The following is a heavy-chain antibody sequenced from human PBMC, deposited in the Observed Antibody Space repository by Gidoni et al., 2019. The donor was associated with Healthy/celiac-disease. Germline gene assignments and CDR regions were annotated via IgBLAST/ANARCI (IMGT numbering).Heavy chain of an antibody. CDR3: AREGMTTNPLPFYYYYGMDV. J-gene: IGHJ6*02. CDR1: GGSISSGSYY. D-gene: IGHD4-4*01. Sequence: QVQLQESGPGLVKPSQTLSLTCTVSGGSISSGSYYWSWIRQPAGKGLEWIGRIYTSGSTNYNPSLKSRVTISVDTSKNQFSLKLSSVTAADTAVYYCAREGMTTNPLPFYYYYGMDVWGQGTTVTVSS. V-gene: IGHV4-61*02. CDR2: IYTSGST.